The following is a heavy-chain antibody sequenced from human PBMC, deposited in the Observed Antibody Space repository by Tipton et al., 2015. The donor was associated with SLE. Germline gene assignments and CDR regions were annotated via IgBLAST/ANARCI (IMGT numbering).Heavy chain of an antibody. CDR2: IRYDGTNK. CDR3: AREAGVTSKSYYYYMDV. D-gene: IGHD4-17*01. Sequence: SLRLSCAASGFTFSSFGMHWVRQAPGKGLEWVAFIRYDGTNKHNADSVKGRFTISRDNSKNTLFLQMNSLRAEDTAVYYCAREAGVTSKSYYYYMDVWGKGTTVTVSS. V-gene: IGHV3-30*02. J-gene: IGHJ6*03. CDR1: GFTFSSFG.